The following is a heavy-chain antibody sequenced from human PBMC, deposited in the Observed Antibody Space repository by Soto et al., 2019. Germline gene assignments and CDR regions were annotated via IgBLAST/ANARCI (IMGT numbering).Heavy chain of an antibody. V-gene: IGHV4-34*01. D-gene: IGHD5-18*01. CDR1: GGSFSGYY. CDR3: AWGDTAMVRTFDY. Sequence: SETLSLTCAVYGGSFSGYYWSWIRQPPGKGLEWIGEINHSGSTNYNPSLKSRVTISVDTSKNQFSLKLSSVTAADTAVYYCAWGDTAMVRTFDYWGQGTLVTVSS. CDR2: INHSGST. J-gene: IGHJ4*02.